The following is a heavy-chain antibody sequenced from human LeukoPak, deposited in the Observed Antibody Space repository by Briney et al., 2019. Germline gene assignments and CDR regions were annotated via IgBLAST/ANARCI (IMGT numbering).Heavy chain of an antibody. Sequence: SETLSLTCAVCGGSFRGYSWTWIRQSPGKGLEWIGEINHSGSTNYNPSLKSRVTISVDSSKNQFSLRLSSVTAADTAVYYCAGWGLSDTYLIFDYWGQGTLVTVSS. D-gene: IGHD1-26*01. CDR3: AGWGLSDTYLIFDY. CDR1: GGSFRGYS. CDR2: INHSGST. V-gene: IGHV4-34*01. J-gene: IGHJ4*02.